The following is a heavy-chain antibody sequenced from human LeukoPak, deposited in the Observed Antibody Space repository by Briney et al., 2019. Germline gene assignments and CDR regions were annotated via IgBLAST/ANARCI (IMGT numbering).Heavy chain of an antibody. V-gene: IGHV1-18*01. Sequence: ASVKVSCKTSGYTFTSYGISWVRQAPGQGLEWMGWISAYNGNTNYAQKLQGRVTMTTDTSTSTAYMELRSLRSDDTAVYYCARDGSDTAMVQPPGDYWGQGTLVTVSS. CDR3: ARDGSDTAMVQPPGDY. J-gene: IGHJ4*02. CDR2: ISAYNGNT. CDR1: GYTFTSYG. D-gene: IGHD5-18*01.